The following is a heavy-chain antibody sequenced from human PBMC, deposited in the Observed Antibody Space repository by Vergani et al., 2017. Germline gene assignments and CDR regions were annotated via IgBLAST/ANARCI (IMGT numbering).Heavy chain of an antibody. J-gene: IGHJ6*02. Sequence: EVQLVQSGAEVKKPGESLKISCKGSGYSFTSYWIGWVRQMPGKGLEWMGIIYPGDSDTRYSPSFQGQVTISADKSISTAYLQWSSLKASDTAMSYCAKGGYSYGYGDYYYYGMDVWGQGTTVTVSS. V-gene: IGHV5-51*03. CDR1: GYSFTSYW. D-gene: IGHD5-18*01. CDR2: IYPGDSDT. CDR3: AKGGYSYGYGDYYYYGMDV.